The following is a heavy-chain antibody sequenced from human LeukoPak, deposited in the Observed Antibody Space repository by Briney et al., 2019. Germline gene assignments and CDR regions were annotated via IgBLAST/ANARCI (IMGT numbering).Heavy chain of an antibody. CDR1: GFTLGRYW. CDR2: SNSDGKIT. V-gene: IGHV3-74*01. Sequence: GGSLRLSCAASGFTLGRYWMHWFRQAPGTGLVWVARSNSDGKITDYADSVGGRFTTSRDNTKNTVYLQMSSLRAEDTGVYYCARDHHDFWSGYPNYWGQGTLVIVSS. J-gene: IGHJ4*02. D-gene: IGHD3-3*01. CDR3: ARDHHDFWSGYPNY.